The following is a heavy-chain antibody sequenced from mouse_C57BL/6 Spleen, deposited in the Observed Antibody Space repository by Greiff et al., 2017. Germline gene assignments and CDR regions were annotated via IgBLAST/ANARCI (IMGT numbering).Heavy chain of an antibody. CDR3: ARDDSNHWYFDV. J-gene: IGHJ1*03. CDR2: ISYDGSN. Sequence: EVKLMESGPGLVKPSQSLSLTCSVTGYSITSGYYWNWIRQFPGNKLEWMGYISYDGSNNYNPSLKNRISITRDTSKNQFFLKLNSVTTEDTATYYCARDDSNHWYFDVWGTGTTVTVSS. V-gene: IGHV3-6*01. D-gene: IGHD2-5*01. CDR1: GYSITSGYY.